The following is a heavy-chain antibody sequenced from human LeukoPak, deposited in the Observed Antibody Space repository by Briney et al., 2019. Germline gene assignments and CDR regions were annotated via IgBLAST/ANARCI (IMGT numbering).Heavy chain of an antibody. D-gene: IGHD3-22*01. CDR3: ARAYSSGYYYYYGMDV. CDR2: ISSSSSYI. V-gene: IGHV3-21*01. Sequence: GGSLRLSCAASGFTFSSYWMSWVRQAPGKGLEWVSSISSSSSYIYYADSVKGRFTISRDNAKNSLYLQMNSLRAEDTAVYYCARAYSSGYYYYYGMDVWGQGTTVTVSS. CDR1: GFTFSSYW. J-gene: IGHJ6*02.